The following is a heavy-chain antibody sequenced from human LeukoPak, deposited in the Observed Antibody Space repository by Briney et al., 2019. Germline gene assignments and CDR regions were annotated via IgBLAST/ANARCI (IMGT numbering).Heavy chain of an antibody. CDR2: IIPILGIA. D-gene: IGHD1-1*01. CDR3: ARDRGTGTPFDY. V-gene: IGHV1-69*04. CDR1: GGTFSSYA. Sequence: ASVKVSCKASGGTFSSYAISWVRRAPGQGLEWMGRIIPILGIANYAQKFQGRVTITADKSTSTAYMELSSLRSEDTAVYYCARDRGTGTPFDYWGQGTLVTVSS. J-gene: IGHJ4*02.